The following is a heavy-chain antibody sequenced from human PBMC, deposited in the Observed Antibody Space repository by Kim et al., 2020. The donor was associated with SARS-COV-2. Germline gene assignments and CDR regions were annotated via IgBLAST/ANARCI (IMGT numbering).Heavy chain of an antibody. CDR2: VSGSGSST. V-gene: IGHV3-23*01. J-gene: IGHJ4*01. Sequence: GGSLRLSCAASGFTFSSCAMSWVRQAPGKGLEWVSVVSGSGSSTYYADSVKGRFTISRDNSKNTLYLQMNSLRAEDTALYYCAKERPLIAEAGQIDYWG. D-gene: IGHD6-13*01. CDR3: AKERPLIAEAGQIDY. CDR1: GFTFSSCA.